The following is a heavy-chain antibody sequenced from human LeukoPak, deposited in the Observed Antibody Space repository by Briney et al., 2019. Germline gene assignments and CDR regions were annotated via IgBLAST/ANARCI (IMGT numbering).Heavy chain of an antibody. CDR1: GGSNSNYY. V-gene: IGHV4-4*07. J-gene: IGHJ4*02. CDR2: IYTSGST. Sequence: SETLSLTCTVSGGSNSNYYYSWIRQPAGKGLEWIGRIYTSGSTHYNPSLKSRITISVDTSKNHFSLKLSSMTAADTAVYYCARDRGCSSTSCQPYYFDYWGQGTLVTVSS. D-gene: IGHD2-2*01. CDR3: ARDRGCSSTSCQPYYFDY.